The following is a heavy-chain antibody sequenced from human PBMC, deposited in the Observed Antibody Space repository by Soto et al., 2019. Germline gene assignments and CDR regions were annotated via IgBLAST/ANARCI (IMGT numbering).Heavy chain of an antibody. CDR1: GFTFSSYG. CDR2: ISGSGGST. CDR3: AKAHYGSGRDYFDY. V-gene: IGHV3-23*01. J-gene: IGHJ4*02. D-gene: IGHD3-10*01. Sequence: EVQLLESGGGLVQPGGSLRLSCAASGFTFSSYGMSWVRQAPGKGLEWVSVISGSGGSTYYADSVKGRFTISRDNSKNTLYLQMNSLRAEDTVVYYCAKAHYGSGRDYFDYWGQGTLVTVSS.